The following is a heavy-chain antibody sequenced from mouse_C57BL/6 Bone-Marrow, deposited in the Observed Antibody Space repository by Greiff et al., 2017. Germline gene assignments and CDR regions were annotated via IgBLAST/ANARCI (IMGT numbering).Heavy chain of an antibody. CDR3: ARGHYGYDDWYFDV. CDR2: INPNNGGT. V-gene: IGHV1-18*01. CDR1: GYTFTDYN. Sequence: EVKLEESGPELVKPGASVKIPCKASGYTFTDYNMDWVKQSHGKSLEWIGDINPNNGGTIYNQKFKGKATLTVDKSSSTAYMELRSLTSEDTAVYYGARGHYGYDDWYFDVWGTGTTVTVSS. D-gene: IGHD2-2*01. J-gene: IGHJ1*03.